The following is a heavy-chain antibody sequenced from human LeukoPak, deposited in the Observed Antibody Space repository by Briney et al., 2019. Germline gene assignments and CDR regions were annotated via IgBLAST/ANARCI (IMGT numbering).Heavy chain of an antibody. CDR2: ISGSGGST. J-gene: IGHJ4*02. CDR1: GFTFSSYA. V-gene: IGHV3-23*01. Sequence: PGGSLRLSCAASGFTFSSYAMSWVRQAPGKGLEWVSAISGSGGSTYYADSVKGRFTISRDNSKNTLYLQMNSLRAEDTAVYYCARGTCGVDYFDYWGQGTLVTVSS. CDR3: ARGTCGVDYFDY. D-gene: IGHD2-8*01.